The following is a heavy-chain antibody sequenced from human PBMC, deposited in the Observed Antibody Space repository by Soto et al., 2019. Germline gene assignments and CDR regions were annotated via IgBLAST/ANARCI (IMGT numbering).Heavy chain of an antibody. D-gene: IGHD3-22*01. CDR2: IYYSGST. V-gene: IGHV4-59*01. CDR3: ARGGAYDSSGHYEPKIDY. Sequence: SETLSLTCTVSGGSISSYYWSWIRQPPGKGLEWIGYIYYSGSTYYNPSLKSRVTISVDTSKNQFSLKLSSVTAADTAVYYCARGGAYDSSGHYEPKIDYWGQGTLVTVSS. CDR1: GGSISSYY. J-gene: IGHJ4*02.